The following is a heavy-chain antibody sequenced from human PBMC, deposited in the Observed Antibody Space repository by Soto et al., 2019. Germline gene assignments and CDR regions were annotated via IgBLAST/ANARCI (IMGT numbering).Heavy chain of an antibody. J-gene: IGHJ4*02. D-gene: IGHD6-13*01. CDR2: IYYSGST. CDR1: GGSISSSSYY. V-gene: IGHV4-39*01. CDR3: ARQSFDTAAGSYPADY. Sequence: QLQLQESGPGLVKPSETLSLTCTVSGGSISSSSYYWGWIRHPPGKGLEWIGSIYYSGSTYYNPSLKSRVSISVDTSKNQLSLKLSSVTAADTSVYYCARQSFDTAAGSYPADYWGQGTLVTLSS.